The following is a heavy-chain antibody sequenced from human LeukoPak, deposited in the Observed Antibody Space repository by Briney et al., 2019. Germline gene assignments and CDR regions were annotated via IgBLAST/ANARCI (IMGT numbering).Heavy chain of an antibody. CDR1: GFTFKNYA. CDR3: AKEALHYFDY. CDR2: ITGSGGNT. V-gene: IGHV3-23*01. Sequence: GGSLRLSCEASGFTFKNYAMSWVRQAPGKGLEWVSAITGSGGNTYYAGSVKGRFTISRDNSRNTLYLQLNSLRAEDTAVYYCAKEALHYFDYWDQGTLVTVSS. J-gene: IGHJ4*02.